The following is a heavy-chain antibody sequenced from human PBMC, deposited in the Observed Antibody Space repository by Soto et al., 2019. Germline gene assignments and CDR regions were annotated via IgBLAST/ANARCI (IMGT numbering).Heavy chain of an antibody. D-gene: IGHD6-19*01. CDR1: GYTFTSYG. CDR3: ARDLIAVADYYYNGMHV. CDR2: ISAYNGNT. Sequence: QVQLVQSGAEVKKPGASVKVSCKASGYTFTSYGISWVRQAPGQGLEWLGWISAYNGNTNYAQKLQGRVTMTTDTSTSTVYMELRSLRSDDTAGYYCARDLIAVADYYYNGMHVWGQGTTVTVSS. V-gene: IGHV1-18*04. J-gene: IGHJ6*02.